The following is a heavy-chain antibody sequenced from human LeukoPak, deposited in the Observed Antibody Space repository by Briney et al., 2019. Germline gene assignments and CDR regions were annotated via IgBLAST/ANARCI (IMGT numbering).Heavy chain of an antibody. D-gene: IGHD6-13*01. CDR1: GFTFSSYW. Sequence: GGSLRLSCAASGFTFSSYWMSWVRQAPGKGLEWVANIKQDGSEKYYVDSVKGRFTISRDNAKNSLYLQMNSLRSDDTAVYYCARGSLSRRQQLVHYWGQGTLVTVSS. J-gene: IGHJ4*02. V-gene: IGHV3-7*03. CDR3: ARGSLSRRQQLVHY. CDR2: IKQDGSEK.